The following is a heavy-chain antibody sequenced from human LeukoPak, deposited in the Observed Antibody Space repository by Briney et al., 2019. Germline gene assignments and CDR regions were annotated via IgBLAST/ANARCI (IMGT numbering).Heavy chain of an antibody. V-gene: IGHV4-39*01. J-gene: IGHJ5*02. Sequence: SETLSLTCTVSGGSTSTSNYYWGWIRQPPGKGLEWIGSIYYSGSTYYNPSLKSRVTISVDTSKNQFSLKLSSVTAADTAVYYCARHLGARGEFSYPRRGNWFDPWGQGTLVTVSS. CDR3: ARHLGARGEFSYPRRGNWFDP. CDR1: GGSTSTSNYY. D-gene: IGHD3-10*01. CDR2: IYYSGST.